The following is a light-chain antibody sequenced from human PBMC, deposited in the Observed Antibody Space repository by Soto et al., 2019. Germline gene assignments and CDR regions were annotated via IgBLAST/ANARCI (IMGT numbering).Light chain of an antibody. J-gene: IGKJ1*01. Sequence: EIVLTQSPGTLSLSPGERATLSCRASQSVSSSYLAWYQQKPGQAPRLLIYGASSRATGIPDRFSGSGSGTDFTLTISRLEPEDFAVYYCQQYGSSPPTLGQGTKGDTK. CDR2: GAS. CDR3: QQYGSSPPT. V-gene: IGKV3-20*01. CDR1: QSVSSSY.